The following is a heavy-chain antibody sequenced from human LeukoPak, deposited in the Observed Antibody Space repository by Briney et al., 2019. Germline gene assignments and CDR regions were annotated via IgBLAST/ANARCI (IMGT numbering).Heavy chain of an antibody. CDR2: IFYSGTT. V-gene: IGHV4-59*01. D-gene: IGHD3-22*01. CDR3: ARGGWNKFDY. J-gene: IGHJ4*02. Sequence: SETLSLTCTVSGGSISSYYWSWIRQPPGKGLEWIGFIFYSGTTNYNPSLKSRVTVSVDTSKNQFSLKLSSVTAADTAVYYCARGGWNKFDYWGQGTLVTVSS. CDR1: GGSISSYY.